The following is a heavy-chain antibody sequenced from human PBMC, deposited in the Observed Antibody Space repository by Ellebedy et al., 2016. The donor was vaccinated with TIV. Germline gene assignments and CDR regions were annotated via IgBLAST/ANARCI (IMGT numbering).Heavy chain of an antibody. CDR3: AKDRKRFLEWLLFD. CDR2: ISWNSGSI. V-gene: IGHV3-9*01. Sequence: SLKISXAASGFTFDDYAMHWVRQAPGKGLEWVSGISWNSGSIGYADSVKGRFTISRDNAKNSLYLQMNSLRAEDTALYYCAKDRKRFLEWLLFDWGQGTLVTVSS. J-gene: IGHJ4*02. D-gene: IGHD3-3*01. CDR1: GFTFDDYA.